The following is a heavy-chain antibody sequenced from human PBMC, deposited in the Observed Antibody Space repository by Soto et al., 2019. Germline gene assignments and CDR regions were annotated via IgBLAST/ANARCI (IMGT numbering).Heavy chain of an antibody. Sequence: PGGSLRLSCAASGFTVSSNYMSWVRQAPGKGLEWVSVIYSGGSTYYADSVKGRFTISRDNSKNTLYLQMNSLRAEDTAVYYCARDMSSHYYYYYGMDVWGQGTTVTVSS. CDR3: ARDMSSHYYYYYGMDV. CDR2: IYSGGST. V-gene: IGHV3-53*01. J-gene: IGHJ6*02. D-gene: IGHD3-10*02. CDR1: GFTVSSNY.